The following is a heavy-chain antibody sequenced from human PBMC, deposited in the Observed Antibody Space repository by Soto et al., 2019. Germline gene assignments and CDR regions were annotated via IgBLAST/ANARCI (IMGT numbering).Heavy chain of an antibody. D-gene: IGHD3-16*02. CDR2: INPSSGST. V-gene: IGHV1-2*04. CDR3: ARDTSYDYVWGSYRPAPYYFDY. Sequence: ASVKVSCKASGYTFTGYYMHWVRQAPGQGLEWMGWINPSSGSTSYAQKFQGWVTMTRDTSTSTAYMELSSLRSEDTAVYYCARDTSYDYVWGSYRPAPYYFDYWGQGTLVTVSS. CDR1: GYTFTGYY. J-gene: IGHJ4*02.